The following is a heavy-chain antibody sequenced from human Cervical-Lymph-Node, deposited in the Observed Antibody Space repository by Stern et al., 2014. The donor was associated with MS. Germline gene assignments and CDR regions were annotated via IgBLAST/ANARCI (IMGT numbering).Heavy chain of an antibody. J-gene: IGHJ4*02. D-gene: IGHD5-24*01. V-gene: IGHV3-33*01. CDR2: IWYDGSNK. CDR3: ARDRDYYFDY. Sequence: VQLGESGGGVVQPGRSLRLSCAASGFTFSSYGMHWVRQAPGKGLEWMAVIWYDGSNKYYADSVKGRFTISRDNSKNTLYLQMNSLRAEDTAVYYCARDRDYYFDYWGQGTLVTVSS. CDR1: GFTFSSYG.